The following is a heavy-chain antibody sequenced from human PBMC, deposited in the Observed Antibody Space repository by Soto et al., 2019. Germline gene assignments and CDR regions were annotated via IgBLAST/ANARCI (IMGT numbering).Heavy chain of an antibody. CDR1: GFTFSNGW. D-gene: IGHD3-3*02. CDR3: ATGAHADADRPISNPYY. Sequence: GGSLRLPCAVSGFTFSNGWMSWVRRAPGKGLDWVGRSRTGPDGRTTHVAAPVRARFTISRHESKHTLFLQSSSLPSHDPAVYYCATGAHADADRPISNPYY. J-gene: IGHJ6*01. V-gene: IGHV3-15*01. CDR2: SRTGPDGRTT.